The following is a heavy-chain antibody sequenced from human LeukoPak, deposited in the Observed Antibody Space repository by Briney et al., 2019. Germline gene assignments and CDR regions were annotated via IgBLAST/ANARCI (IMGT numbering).Heavy chain of an antibody. V-gene: IGHV1-2*04. J-gene: IGHJ4*02. CDR1: GYTFTGYH. Sequence: ASVTVSCTASGYTFTGYHMHWVRQAPGQGLEWMGWINPNSGGTNYAQKFQGWVTMTRDTSISTAYMELSRLRYDDTAVYYCARVRKQQLVLDYWGQGTLVTVSS. CDR3: ARVRKQQLVLDY. D-gene: IGHD6-13*01. CDR2: INPNSGGT.